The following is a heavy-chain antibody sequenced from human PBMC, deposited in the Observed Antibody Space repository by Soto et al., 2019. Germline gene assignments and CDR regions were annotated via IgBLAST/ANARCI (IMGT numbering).Heavy chain of an antibody. D-gene: IGHD2-21*01. J-gene: IGHJ5*02. CDR2: IKEDGSER. Sequence: GGSLRLSCAASGFTFSNYWMSWVRQAPGRGLEWVANIKEDGSERNYVDSVKGRFTISRDNAENSLYLQMNSLRAEDTAVYYCASARHIGPWGQGTLVTVS. V-gene: IGHV3-7*01. CDR1: GFTFSNYW. CDR3: ASARHIGP.